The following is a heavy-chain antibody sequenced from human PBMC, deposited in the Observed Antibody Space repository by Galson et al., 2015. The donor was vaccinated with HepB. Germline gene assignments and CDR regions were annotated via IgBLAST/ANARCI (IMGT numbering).Heavy chain of an antibody. CDR3: ARVIPSRTFGVVIHPKWFDP. CDR2: IYYSGST. Sequence: SEPLSLTCTVSGDSISNYYWSWIRQPPGKGLEWIGYIYYSGSTNYNPSLKSRVTISVDTSKNQFSLKLSSVTAADTAVYYCARVIPSRTFGVVIHPKWFDPWGQGTLVTVSS. V-gene: IGHV4-59*01. D-gene: IGHD3-3*02. CDR1: GDSISNYY. J-gene: IGHJ5*02.